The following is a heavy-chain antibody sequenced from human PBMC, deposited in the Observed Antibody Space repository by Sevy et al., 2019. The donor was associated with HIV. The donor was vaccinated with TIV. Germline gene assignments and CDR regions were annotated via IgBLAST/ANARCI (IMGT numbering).Heavy chain of an antibody. CDR1: GFTFSSYA. D-gene: IGHD2-15*01. V-gene: IGHV3-30-3*01. Sequence: GVSLRLSCAASGFTFSSYAMHWVRQAPGKGLEWVAVISYDGSNKYYADSVKGRFTISRDNSKNTLYLQMNSLRAEDTAVYYCAREGDIEEDVSAFDIWGQGTMVTVSS. CDR2: ISYDGSNK. J-gene: IGHJ3*02. CDR3: AREGDIEEDVSAFDI.